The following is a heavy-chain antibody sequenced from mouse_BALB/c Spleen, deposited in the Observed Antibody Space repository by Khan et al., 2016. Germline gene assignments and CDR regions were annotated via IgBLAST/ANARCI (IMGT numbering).Heavy chain of an antibody. CDR3: ARGGWGYYAMDY. Sequence: QVQLNESGPGLVAPSQSLSITCTVSGFSIIAYGVNWVRQPPGKGLEWLGMIWGDGSTDYNSALKSRLNITKDNSKSQVFLKMNSLQTDDTAKYXCARGGWGYYAMDYWGQGTSVTVSS. CDR2: IWGDGST. CDR1: GFSIIAYG. J-gene: IGHJ4*01. V-gene: IGHV2-6-7*01. D-gene: IGHD1-1*02.